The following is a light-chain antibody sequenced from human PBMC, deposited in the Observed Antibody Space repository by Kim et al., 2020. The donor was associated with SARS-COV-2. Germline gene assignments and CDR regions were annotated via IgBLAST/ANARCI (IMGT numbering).Light chain of an antibody. CDR1: SSDVGGYNY. V-gene: IGLV2-14*03. Sequence: SITVSGTETSSDVGGYNYVSWYQQHPGKAPKLMIYDVSNRPSGVSNRFSGSKSGNTASLTISGLQAEDEADYYCSSYTSSSTPHVVFGGGTQLTVL. J-gene: IGLJ2*01. CDR3: SSYTSSSTPHVV. CDR2: DVS.